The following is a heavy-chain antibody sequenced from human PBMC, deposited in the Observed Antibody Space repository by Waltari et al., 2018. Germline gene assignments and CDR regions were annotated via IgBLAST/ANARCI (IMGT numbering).Heavy chain of an antibody. CDR1: GFSFSNYA. J-gene: IGHJ4*02. Sequence: EVQLVDSGGGLVQPGGSLRLSCAASGFSFSNYAMNWVRQAPGKGLEWVSVISGNGADRYYADSVKGRLTISRDNSKSTMYLQMNSLRVEETAIYYCVRGDPISGTPSTFDYWGQGTLVTVSS. D-gene: IGHD1-20*01. CDR3: VRGDPISGTPSTFDY. CDR2: ISGNGADR. V-gene: IGHV3-23*04.